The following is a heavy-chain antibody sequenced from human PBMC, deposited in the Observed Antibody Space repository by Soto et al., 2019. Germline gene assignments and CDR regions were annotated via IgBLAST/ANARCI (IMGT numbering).Heavy chain of an antibody. Sequence: PGESLKISCKGSGYSFTSYWISWVRQMPGKGLEWMGRIDPSDSYTNYSPSFQGHVTISADKSISTAYLQWSSLKASDTAMYYCARQGSSSDLYYYGMDVWGQGTTVTVSS. J-gene: IGHJ6*02. V-gene: IGHV5-10-1*01. CDR3: ARQGSSSDLYYYGMDV. D-gene: IGHD6-6*01. CDR2: IDPSDSYT. CDR1: GYSFTSYW.